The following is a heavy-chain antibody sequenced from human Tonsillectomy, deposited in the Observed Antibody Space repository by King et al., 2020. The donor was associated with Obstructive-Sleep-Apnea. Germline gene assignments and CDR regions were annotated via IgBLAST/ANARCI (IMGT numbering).Heavy chain of an antibody. D-gene: IGHD6-19*01. V-gene: IGHV3-30*18. CDR1: GFTFSTYG. CDR3: GKEIDPRTSSGWPLDY. J-gene: IGHJ4*02. CDR2: ISFSGNTK. Sequence: VQLVESGGGVVQPGRSLRLSCAASGFTFSTYGMYWVRQAPGKGLEWAAVISFSGNTKYYADSVKGRFTISRDNSKDTLYLQMDSLRAEDTAVYYCGKEIDPRTSSGWPLDYWGQGTLVTVSS.